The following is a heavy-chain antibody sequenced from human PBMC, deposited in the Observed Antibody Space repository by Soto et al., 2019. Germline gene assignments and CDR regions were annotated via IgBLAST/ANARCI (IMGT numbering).Heavy chain of an antibody. CDR1: GCSISIISYY. D-gene: IGHD4-4*01. CDR3: ARHPRPPDYSFDY. J-gene: IGHJ4*02. Sequence: AETLSLTCTVSGCSISIISYYWGWIRHPPGKGLEWIGSFYYSGSTEYNPSLESRVTISVDTSKNQFSLKMSSVTAADTAVYYCARHPRPPDYSFDYWGQGTLVTSPQ. CDR2: FYYSGST. V-gene: IGHV4-39*01.